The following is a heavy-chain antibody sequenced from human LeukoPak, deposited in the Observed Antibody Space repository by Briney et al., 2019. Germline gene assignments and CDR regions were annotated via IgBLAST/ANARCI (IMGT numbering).Heavy chain of an antibody. CDR1: GFTFSSSA. V-gene: IGHV3-21*01. Sequence: GGSLRLPCAASGFTFSSSAMSWVRQVPGKGLEWVSSISSSSSYIYYADSVKGRFTISRDNAKNSLYLQMNSLRAEDTAVYYCASFSERYSSGWPLDYWGQGTLVTVSS. CDR2: ISSSSSYI. D-gene: IGHD6-19*01. J-gene: IGHJ4*02. CDR3: ASFSERYSSGWPLDY.